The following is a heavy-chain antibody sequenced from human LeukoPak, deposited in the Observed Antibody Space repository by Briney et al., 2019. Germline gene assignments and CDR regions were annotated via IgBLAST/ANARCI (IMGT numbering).Heavy chain of an antibody. J-gene: IGHJ4*02. V-gene: IGHV3-7*01. CDR2: IKHDGSEK. D-gene: IGHD3-10*01. CDR3: AKAPMVRGVTSTTNDY. CDR1: GFTFSSYW. Sequence: GGSLRLSCAASGFTFSSYWMSWVRQAPGKGLEWVANIKHDGSEKYYVDSVKGRFTISRDNSKNTLYLQMNSLRAEDTAVYYCAKAPMVRGVTSTTNDYWGQGTLVTVSS.